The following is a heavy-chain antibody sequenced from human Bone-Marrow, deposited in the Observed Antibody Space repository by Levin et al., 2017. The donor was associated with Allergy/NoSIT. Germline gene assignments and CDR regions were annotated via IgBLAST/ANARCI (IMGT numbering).Heavy chain of an antibody. J-gene: IGHJ4*02. CDR3: VRDPGGWALDWGFDS. CDR2: INTDSGTT. D-gene: IGHD2-21*01. CDR1: GFNFGSYW. V-gene: IGHV3-74*01. Sequence: GGSLRLSCVASGFNFGSYWMHWVRQVPGKGPMWISFINTDSGTTYYADSVKGRFAISRDDAKNTLFLQMNSLRPEDTGVYFCVRDPGGWALDWGFDSWGQGTLVSVSS.